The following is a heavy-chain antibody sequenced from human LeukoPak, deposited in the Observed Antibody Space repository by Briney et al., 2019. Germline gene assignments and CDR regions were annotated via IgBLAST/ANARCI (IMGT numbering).Heavy chain of an antibody. CDR1: GFSFSSSQ. Sequence: SGGSLRLSCAASGFSFSSSQMNWVRQAPGKGPEWVSHINSGGNTEYYADSVRGRFSMSRDNARSILYLQMNRLRDEDTGLYYCAKDTVNGPFVISLDLWGQGALVTVSS. V-gene: IGHV3-48*03. J-gene: IGHJ5*02. D-gene: IGHD2-8*01. CDR3: AKDTVNGPFVISLDL. CDR2: INSGGNTE.